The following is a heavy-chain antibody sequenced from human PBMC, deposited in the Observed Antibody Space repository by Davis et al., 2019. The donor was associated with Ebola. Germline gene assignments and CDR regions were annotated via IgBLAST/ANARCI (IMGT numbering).Heavy chain of an antibody. V-gene: IGHV4-34*01. Sequence: MPGGSLRLSCAVYGGSFSGYYWSWIRQPPGKGLEWIGEINHSGRINYNPSLTSRVTISVDTSKNQFSLKMSSVTAADTAVYYCAREGRSGYSNWFDPWGQGTLVTVSS. D-gene: IGHD3-22*01. J-gene: IGHJ5*02. CDR3: AREGRSGYSNWFDP. CDR1: GGSFSGYY. CDR2: INHSGRI.